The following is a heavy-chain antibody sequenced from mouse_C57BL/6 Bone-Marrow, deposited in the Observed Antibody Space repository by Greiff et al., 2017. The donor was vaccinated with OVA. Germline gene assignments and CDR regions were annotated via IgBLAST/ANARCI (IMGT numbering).Heavy chain of an antibody. CDR1: GYTFTSYG. CDR2: IYPRSGNT. Sequence: QVQLQQSGAELARSGASVKLSCKASGYTFTSYGISWVKQRTGQGLEWIGEIYPRSGNTYYNEKFKGKATLTADKSSSTAYMELRSLTSEDSAVYFCARSPYYGSSYSLYFDYWGQGTTLTVSS. CDR3: ARSPYYGSSYSLYFDY. V-gene: IGHV1-81*01. D-gene: IGHD1-1*01. J-gene: IGHJ2*01.